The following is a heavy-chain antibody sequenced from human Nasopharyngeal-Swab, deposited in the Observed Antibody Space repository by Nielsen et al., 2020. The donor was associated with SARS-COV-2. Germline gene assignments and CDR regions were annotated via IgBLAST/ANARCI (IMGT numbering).Heavy chain of an antibody. CDR2: ISWNSGTT. Sequence: SLKISCAASGFTFDDYAMHWVRQAPGKGLEWVSGISWNSGTTGYADSVKGRFTISRDNAKSSLYLQMNSLRAEDTAVYYCAGGQGTVTTYYYYGMDVWGQGTTVTVSS. J-gene: IGHJ6*02. CDR1: GFTFDDYA. D-gene: IGHD4-17*01. V-gene: IGHV3-9*01. CDR3: AGGQGTVTTYYYYGMDV.